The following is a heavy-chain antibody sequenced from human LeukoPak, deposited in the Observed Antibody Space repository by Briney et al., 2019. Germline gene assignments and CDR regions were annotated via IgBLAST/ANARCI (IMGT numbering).Heavy chain of an antibody. Sequence: GESLKISCKGSGYIFATYWIGGVRQMPGKGLEWMGMIYPGESGARYSPSFQGQVTISVDKSISTAYLQSSSLQASDRGMFYCGRHYGFGEPIDYWGQGTLVIVSS. J-gene: IGHJ4*02. CDR1: GYIFATYW. CDR3: GRHYGFGEPIDY. D-gene: IGHD3-10*01. V-gene: IGHV5-51*01. CDR2: IYPGESGA.